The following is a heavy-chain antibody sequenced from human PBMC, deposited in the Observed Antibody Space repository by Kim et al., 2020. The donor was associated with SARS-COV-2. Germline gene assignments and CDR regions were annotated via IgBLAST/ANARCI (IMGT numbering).Heavy chain of an antibody. CDR1: GGTFSSYA. Sequence: SVKVSCKASGGTFSSYAISWVRHAPGQGLEWMGRIIPILGIANYAQKFQGRVTITADKSTSTAYMELSSLRSEDTAVYYCARGHYDILTGYYLHFDYWGQGTLVTVSS. CDR3: ARGHYDILTGYYLHFDY. D-gene: IGHD3-9*01. CDR2: IIPILGIA. V-gene: IGHV1-69*04. J-gene: IGHJ4*02.